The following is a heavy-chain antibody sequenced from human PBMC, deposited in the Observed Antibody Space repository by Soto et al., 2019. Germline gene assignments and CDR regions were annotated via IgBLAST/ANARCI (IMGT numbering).Heavy chain of an antibody. CDR3: ARGWGYYYGSGSYYNSDY. V-gene: IGHV3-48*02. CDR1: GFTFSSYS. Sequence: LRLSCAASGFTFSSYSMNWVRQAPGKGLEWVSYISSSSSTIYYADSVKGRFTISRDNAKNSLYLQMNSLRDEDTAVYYCARGWGYYYGSGSYYNSDYWGQGTLVTVS. D-gene: IGHD3-10*01. CDR2: ISSSSSTI. J-gene: IGHJ4*02.